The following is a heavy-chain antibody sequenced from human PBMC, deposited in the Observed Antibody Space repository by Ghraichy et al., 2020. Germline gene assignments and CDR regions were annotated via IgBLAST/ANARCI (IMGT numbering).Heavy chain of an antibody. V-gene: IGHV4-39*07. J-gene: IGHJ4*02. CDR2: IYYSGST. D-gene: IGHD3-22*01. CDR1: GGSISSSSYY. CDR3: AGIDYYDSSGYVY. Sequence: ESLNISCTVSGGSISSSSYYWGWIRQPPGKGLEWIGSIYYSGSTYYNPSLKSRVTISVDTSKNQFSLKLSSVTAADTAVYYCAGIDYYDSSGYVYWGQGTLVTVSS.